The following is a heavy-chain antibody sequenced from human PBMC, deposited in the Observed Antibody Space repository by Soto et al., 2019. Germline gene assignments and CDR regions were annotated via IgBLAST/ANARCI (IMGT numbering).Heavy chain of an antibody. Sequence: EVQLVESGGGLIQPGGSLRLSCAASGFTVSSNYMSWVRQAPGKGLEWVSVIYSGGSTYYADSVKGRFTISRDNSNNTLYLQMNSLRADDTAVYYCARDRVESGYPEYFQHWGQGTLVTVSS. CDR3: ARDRVESGYPEYFQH. CDR2: IYSGGST. J-gene: IGHJ1*01. V-gene: IGHV3-53*01. CDR1: GFTVSSNY. D-gene: IGHD3-22*01.